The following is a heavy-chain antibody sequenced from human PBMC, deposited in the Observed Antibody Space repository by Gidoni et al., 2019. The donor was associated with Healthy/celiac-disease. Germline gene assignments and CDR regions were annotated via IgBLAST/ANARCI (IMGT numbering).Heavy chain of an antibody. CDR2: INHSGST. D-gene: IGHD3-10*01. Sequence: QVQLQQWGAGLLKPSETLSLTCAVYGGSFSGYYWSWIRQPPGKGLEWIGEINHSGSTNYNPSLKSRVTISVDTSKNQFSLKLSSVTAADTAVYYCARSRALGYGSGSYYIPYYYYGMDVWGQGTTVTVSS. V-gene: IGHV4-34*01. J-gene: IGHJ6*02. CDR1: GGSFSGYY. CDR3: ARSRALGYGSGSYYIPYYYYGMDV.